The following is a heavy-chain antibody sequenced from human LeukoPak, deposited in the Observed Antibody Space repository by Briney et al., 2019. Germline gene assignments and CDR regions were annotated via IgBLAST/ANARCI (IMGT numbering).Heavy chain of an antibody. J-gene: IGHJ4*02. Sequence: GGSLRLSCAASGFTFGIFSMTWVRQAPGKRLEGVSTVNGSGDSTYYANCVKGRFTISRDNSRDTIFLQMDSLRAGDTAIYYCAKDRAGTPWADWGQGTLVTVSS. CDR1: GFTFGIFS. CDR2: VNGSGDST. V-gene: IGHV3-23*01. CDR3: AKDRAGTPWAD. D-gene: IGHD1-1*01.